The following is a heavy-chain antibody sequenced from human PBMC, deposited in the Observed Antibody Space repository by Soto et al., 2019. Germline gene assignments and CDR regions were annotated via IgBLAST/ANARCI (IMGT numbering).Heavy chain of an antibody. Sequence: SNAWMNWVRQAPGKGLEWVGRIKSKTDGGTTDYAAPVKGRFTISRDDSKNTLYLQMNSLKTEDTAVYYCTTDLIGRRGWAIWGQGTMVTVSS. CDR1: SNAW. V-gene: IGHV3-15*07. CDR3: TTDLIGRRGWAI. J-gene: IGHJ3*02. CDR2: IKSKTDGGTT. D-gene: IGHD6-19*01.